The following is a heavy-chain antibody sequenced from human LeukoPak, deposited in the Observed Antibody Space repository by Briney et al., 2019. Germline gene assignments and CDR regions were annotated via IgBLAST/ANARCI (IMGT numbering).Heavy chain of an antibody. CDR1: GFTFSSYA. CDR3: AKGGYSSGWYRDYFDY. J-gene: IGHJ4*02. CDR2: ISGSGGST. D-gene: IGHD6-19*01. V-gene: IGHV3-23*01. Sequence: GGSLRLSCAASGFTFSSYAMSWVRQAPGKGLEWVSAISGSGGSTYYADSVKGRFTISRDNSKNTLYLQMNSLRAEDTAVYYCAKGGYSSGWYRDYFDYWGQGTPVTVSS.